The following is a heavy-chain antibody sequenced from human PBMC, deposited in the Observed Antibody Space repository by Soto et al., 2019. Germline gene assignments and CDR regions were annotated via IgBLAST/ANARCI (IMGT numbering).Heavy chain of an antibody. CDR1: GYTFTSYG. CDR2: ISAHNGNT. Sequence: QVHLVQSGAEVKKPGASVKVSCKASGYTFTSYGITWVRQAPGQGLEWMGWISAHNGNTDYAQKLPGRVLVTRDTSTSTAYMELRSLISADTAVYYCERGRYGDYWGQGALVTVSS. J-gene: IGHJ4*02. CDR3: ERGRYGDY. V-gene: IGHV1-18*01. D-gene: IGHD1-1*01.